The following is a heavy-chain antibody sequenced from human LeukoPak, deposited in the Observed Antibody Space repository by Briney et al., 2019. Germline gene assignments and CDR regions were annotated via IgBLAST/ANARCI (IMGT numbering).Heavy chain of an antibody. CDR2: INHSGST. Sequence: SETLSLTCAVYGGSFSGYYWSWIRQPPGKGLEWIGEINHSGSTNYNPSLKSRVTISVDTSKNQFSLNLISVTAADTAVYYCASLPPPPLVRYAFDIWGQGTMVTVSS. V-gene: IGHV4-34*01. D-gene: IGHD6-13*01. CDR3: ASLPPPPLVRYAFDI. CDR1: GGSFSGYY. J-gene: IGHJ3*02.